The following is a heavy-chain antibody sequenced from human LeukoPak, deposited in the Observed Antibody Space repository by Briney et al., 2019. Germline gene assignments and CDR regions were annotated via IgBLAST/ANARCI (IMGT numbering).Heavy chain of an antibody. V-gene: IGHV3-23*01. CDR2: ISGSGGST. J-gene: IGHJ5*02. CDR3: AKCGYSGYGGNWFDP. Sequence: GGSLRLSCAASGFTFSSYAMSWVRQAPGKGLEWVSGISGSGGSTYYADSVKGRFTISRDNSKNTLYLQMNSLRPDDTAVYYCAKCGYSGYGGNWFDPWGQGTLVTVSS. CDR1: GFTFSSYA. D-gene: IGHD5-12*01.